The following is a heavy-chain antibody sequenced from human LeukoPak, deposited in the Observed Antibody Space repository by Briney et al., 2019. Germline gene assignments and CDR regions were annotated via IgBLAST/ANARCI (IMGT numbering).Heavy chain of an antibody. CDR1: GYTFTGYY. CDR3: AREEGYCSSTTCSATFGY. J-gene: IGHJ4*02. D-gene: IGHD2-2*01. V-gene: IGHV1-2*02. CDR2: INPNSGGT. Sequence: GASVKVSCKASGYTFTGYYMHWVRQAPGQGLEWMGWINPNSGGTNYAQKFQGRVTMTRDTSITTAYMELSRLRSDDTAVYYCAREEGYCSSTTCSATFGYWGQGTLVTVSS.